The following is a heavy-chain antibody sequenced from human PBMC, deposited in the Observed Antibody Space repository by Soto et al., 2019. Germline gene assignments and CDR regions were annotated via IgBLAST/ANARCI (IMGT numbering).Heavy chain of an antibody. J-gene: IGHJ5*02. Sequence: PSETLSLTCTVSGGSISSYYWSWIRQPPGKGLEWIGYIYYSGSTNYNPSLKSRVTISVDTSKNQFSLKLSSVTAADTAVYYCARVNYYDSSGYYNNWFDPWGQGTLVTSPQ. V-gene: IGHV4-59*01. CDR1: GGSISSYY. D-gene: IGHD3-22*01. CDR2: IYYSGST. CDR3: ARVNYYDSSGYYNNWFDP.